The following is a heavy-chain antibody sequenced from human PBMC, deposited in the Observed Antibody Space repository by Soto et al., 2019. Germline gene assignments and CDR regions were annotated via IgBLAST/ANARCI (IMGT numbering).Heavy chain of an antibody. CDR2: ISGSGGST. D-gene: IGHD3-10*01. V-gene: IGHV3-23*01. J-gene: IGHJ6*02. CDR3: EKLVRGSAEVYGMDV. CDR1: GFTFSSYA. Sequence: EVQLLESGGGLVQPGGSLRLSCAASGFTFSSYAMSWVRQAPGKGLEWVSAISGSGGSTYYADSVKGRFTISRDNSKNTLYLQMNSLRADDTAVYYCEKLVRGSAEVYGMDVWGQGTTVTVSS.